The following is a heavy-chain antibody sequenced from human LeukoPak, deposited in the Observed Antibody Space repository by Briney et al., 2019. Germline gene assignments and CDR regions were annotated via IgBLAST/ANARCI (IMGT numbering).Heavy chain of an antibody. V-gene: IGHV3-21*01. D-gene: IGHD6-13*01. CDR1: GFVFSSYS. CDR3: TRAHSSDWYWFDY. J-gene: IGHJ4*02. Sequence: GGSLRLSCAASGFVFSSYSMNWVRQAPGKGLEWVSSITSGSDYIYYADSVKGRFTISRDNAKKSLYLQMNSLRAEDTAVYYCTRAHSSDWYWFDYWGQGTLVTVSS. CDR2: ITSGSDYI.